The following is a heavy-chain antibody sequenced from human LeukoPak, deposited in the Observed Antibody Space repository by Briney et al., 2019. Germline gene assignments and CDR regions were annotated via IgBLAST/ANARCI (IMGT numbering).Heavy chain of an antibody. CDR1: GFTFSNYW. CDR3: VRALGSSSADY. D-gene: IGHD6-6*01. Sequence: GGSLRLSCAASGFTFSNYWMSWVCQAPGKGLEWVANIKQDGSEKYYVDSVEGRFTISRDDARTSLSLQMNSLRGEDTAVYYCVRALGSSSADYWGQGTLVTVSS. V-gene: IGHV3-7*01. J-gene: IGHJ4*02. CDR2: IKQDGSEK.